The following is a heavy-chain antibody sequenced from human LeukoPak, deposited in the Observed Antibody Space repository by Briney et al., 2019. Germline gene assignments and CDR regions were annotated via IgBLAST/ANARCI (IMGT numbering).Heavy chain of an antibody. CDR2: IYYSGST. D-gene: IGHD6-13*01. CDR1: GGSISSSSYY. CDR3: ARSPPGYSSPSWAFDI. J-gene: IGHJ3*02. Sequence: SETLSLTCTVSGGSISSSSYYWGWIRQPPGKGLEWIGSIYYSGSTYYNPSLKSRVTISVDTSKNQFSLKLSSVTAADTAVYYCARSPPGYSSPSWAFDIWGQGTMVTVSS. V-gene: IGHV4-39*01.